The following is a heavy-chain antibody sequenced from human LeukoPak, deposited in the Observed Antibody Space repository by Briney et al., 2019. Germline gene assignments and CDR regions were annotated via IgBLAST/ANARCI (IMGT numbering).Heavy chain of an antibody. V-gene: IGHV1-18*01. CDR2: ISAYNDYT. D-gene: IGHD4-17*01. Sequence: ASVKVSCKASGYTFTSYAISWVRQAPGQGLEWMGWISAYNDYTNFAQKFQGRVTMTTDLSTSTAYMELRSLTSDDTAVYYCARDKFVEGDYGDYYLVGFDYWGQGTLVTVSS. CDR1: GYTFTSYA. J-gene: IGHJ4*02. CDR3: ARDKFVEGDYGDYYLVGFDY.